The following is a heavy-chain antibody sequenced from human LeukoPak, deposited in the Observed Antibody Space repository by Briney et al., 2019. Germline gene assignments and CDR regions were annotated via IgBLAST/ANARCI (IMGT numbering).Heavy chain of an antibody. CDR2: IWYDGSNK. J-gene: IGHJ4*02. CDR3: ARDGSSGYYYVLDY. Sequence: GGSLRLSCAASGFTFSSYGMHWVRQAPGKGLEWVAVIWYDGSNKYCADSVKGRFTISRDNSKNTLYLQMNSLRAEDTAVYYCARDGSSGYYYVLDYWGQGTLVTVSS. CDR1: GFTFSSYG. V-gene: IGHV3-33*01. D-gene: IGHD3-22*01.